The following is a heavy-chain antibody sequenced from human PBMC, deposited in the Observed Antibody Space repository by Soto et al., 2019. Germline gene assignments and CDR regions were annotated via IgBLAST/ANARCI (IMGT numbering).Heavy chain of an antibody. CDR3: AREPIAAAGETGYYYYGMDV. D-gene: IGHD6-13*01. Sequence: ASVKVSCKASGYTFTSYGISWVRRAPGQGLEWMGWISAYNGNTNYAQKLQGRVTMTTDTSTSTAYMELRSLRSDDTAVYYCAREPIAAAGETGYYYYGMDVWGQGTTVTVSS. CDR1: GYTFTSYG. CDR2: ISAYNGNT. J-gene: IGHJ6*02. V-gene: IGHV1-18*01.